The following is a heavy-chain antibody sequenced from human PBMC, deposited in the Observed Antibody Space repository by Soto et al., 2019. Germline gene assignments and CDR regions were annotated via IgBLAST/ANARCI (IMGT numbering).Heavy chain of an antibody. J-gene: IGHJ6*03. CDR2: ISGSGGST. CDR1: GFTFSSYA. D-gene: IGHD1-7*01. V-gene: IGHV3-23*01. CDR3: AKRRTSYYYYYMDV. Sequence: GGSLRLSCAASGFTFSSYAMSWVRQAPGKGLEWVSAISGSGGSTYYADSVKGRFTISRDNSKNTLYLQMNSLRAEDTAVYYCAKRRTSYYYYYMDVWGKGTTVTVSS.